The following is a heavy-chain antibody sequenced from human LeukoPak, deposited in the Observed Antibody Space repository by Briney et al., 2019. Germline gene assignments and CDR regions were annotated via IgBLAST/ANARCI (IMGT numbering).Heavy chain of an antibody. D-gene: IGHD6-19*01. V-gene: IGHV1-18*01. CDR2: ISAYNGNT. Sequence: ASVKVSCKASGYTFTSYGISWVRQAPGQGLEWMGWISAYNGNTNYAQKLQGRVTMTTDTSTSTAYMELRSLRSDDTAVYYCARDKFGGSSGWYVNPLDYWGQGTLVTVSS. CDR3: ARDKFGGSSGWYVNPLDY. J-gene: IGHJ4*02. CDR1: GYTFTSYG.